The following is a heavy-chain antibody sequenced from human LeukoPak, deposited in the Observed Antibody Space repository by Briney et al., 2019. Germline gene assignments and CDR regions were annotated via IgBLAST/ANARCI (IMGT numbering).Heavy chain of an antibody. CDR2: IYYSGST. Sequence: SETLSLTCTVSGGSISSGGYYWSWIRQHPGKGLEWIGYIYYSGSTYYNPSLKSRVTISVDTYKNQFSLKLSSVTAADTAVYYCARDLGTTYYYGSGPFDIWGQGTMVTVSS. CDR3: ARDLGTTYYYGSGPFDI. J-gene: IGHJ3*02. CDR1: GGSISSGGYY. V-gene: IGHV4-31*03. D-gene: IGHD3-10*01.